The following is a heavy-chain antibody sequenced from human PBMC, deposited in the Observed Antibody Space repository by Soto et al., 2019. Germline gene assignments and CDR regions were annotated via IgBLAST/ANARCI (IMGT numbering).Heavy chain of an antibody. CDR2: IYYSGST. CDR1: GGSISSYY. D-gene: IGHD2-2*01. J-gene: IGHJ4*02. V-gene: IGHV4-59*08. CDR3: ARRYCSSTSCCFDY. Sequence: QVQLQESGPGLVKTSETLSLTCTVSGGSISSYYWSWIRQPPGKGLEWIGYIYYSGSTNYNPSLKSRVTISVDTSKNQFSLKLSSVTAADTAVYYCARRYCSSTSCCFDYWGQGTLVTVSS.